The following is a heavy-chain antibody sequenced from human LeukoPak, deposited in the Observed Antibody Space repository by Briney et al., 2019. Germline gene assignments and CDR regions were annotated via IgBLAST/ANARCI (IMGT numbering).Heavy chain of an antibody. CDR1: GFTFSSYG. J-gene: IGHJ3*02. CDR2: IRYDGSNK. D-gene: IGHD6-13*01. CDR3: AREVGPRSWFHGFDAFDI. Sequence: PGGSLRLSCAASGFTFSSYGMHWVRQAPGKGLEWVAFIRYDGSNKYYADSVKGRFTISRDNSKNTLYLQMNSLRSEDTAVYYCAREVGPRSWFHGFDAFDIWGQGTMVTVSS. V-gene: IGHV3-30*02.